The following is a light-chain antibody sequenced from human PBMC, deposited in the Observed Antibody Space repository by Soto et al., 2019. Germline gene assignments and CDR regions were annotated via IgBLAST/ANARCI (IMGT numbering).Light chain of an antibody. V-gene: IGKV1-39*01. CDR2: AAS. J-gene: IGKJ5*01. CDR1: QSISSY. Sequence: DIQMTKSPSSLSASVGARVTITCRASQSISSYLNWYQQKPGKAPKLLIYAASSLQSGVPSRFSGSGSGTDFTLTISSLQPEEFATYYCQKSYSTPITVGKGTRLEIK. CDR3: QKSYSTPIT.